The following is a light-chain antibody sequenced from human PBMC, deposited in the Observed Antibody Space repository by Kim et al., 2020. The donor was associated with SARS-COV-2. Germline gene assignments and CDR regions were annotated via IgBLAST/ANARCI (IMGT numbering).Light chain of an antibody. CDR3: QKHNTAPLT. Sequence: DIQMTQSPSSLSASVGDRVTITCRASQVISNHLAWYQQKPGIVPKLLIYAASTLQSGVPSRFSGSGSGTDFTLTISSLQPEDVATYYCQKHNTAPLTFGGGTKVDIK. J-gene: IGKJ4*01. CDR1: QVISNH. V-gene: IGKV1-27*01. CDR2: AAS.